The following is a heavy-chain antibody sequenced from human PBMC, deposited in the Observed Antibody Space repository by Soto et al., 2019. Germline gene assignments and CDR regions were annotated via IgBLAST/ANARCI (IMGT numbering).Heavy chain of an antibody. V-gene: IGHV3-33*01. D-gene: IGHD2-2*01. CDR2: IWYDGSNK. Sequence: QVQLVESGGGVVQPGRSLRLSCAASGFTFSSYGMHWVRQAPGKGLEWVAVIWYDGSNKYYADSVKGRFTISRDNSKNTLYLQMNSLRAEDTAVYYCARVSSSTSWDYYGMDVWGQGTTVTVSS. CDR3: ARVSSSTSWDYYGMDV. J-gene: IGHJ6*02. CDR1: GFTFSSYG.